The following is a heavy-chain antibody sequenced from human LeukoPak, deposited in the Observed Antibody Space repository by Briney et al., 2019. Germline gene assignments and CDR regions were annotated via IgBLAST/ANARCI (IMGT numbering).Heavy chain of an antibody. D-gene: IGHD3-10*01. CDR1: GFTFDDYA. V-gene: IGHV3-9*01. CDR3: AKHGSGSYYNEDWFDP. Sequence: GGSLRLSCAASGFTFDDYAMHWVRQAPGKGLEWVSGISWNSGSIGYADSVKGRFTISRDNAKNSLYLQMNSLRAEDTALYYCAKHGSGSYYNEDWFDPWGQGTLVTVSS. CDR2: ISWNSGSI. J-gene: IGHJ5*02.